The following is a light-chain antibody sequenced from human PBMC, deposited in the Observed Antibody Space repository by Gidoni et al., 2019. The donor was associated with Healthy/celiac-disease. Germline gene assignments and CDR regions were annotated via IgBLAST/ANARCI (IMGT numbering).Light chain of an antibody. CDR3: QQYGSSPPAYT. CDR1: QSVSSSY. J-gene: IGKJ2*01. Sequence: IVLTQSPGTLSWSPGERATLSCRASQSVSSSYLAWYQQKPGQAPRLLIYGASSRATGIPDRFSGSGSGTDFTLTISRLEPEDFAVYYCQQYGSSPPAYTFGQGTKLEIK. V-gene: IGKV3-20*01. CDR2: GAS.